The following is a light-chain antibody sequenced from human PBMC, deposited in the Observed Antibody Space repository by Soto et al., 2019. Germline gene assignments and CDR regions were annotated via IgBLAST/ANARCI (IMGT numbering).Light chain of an antibody. CDR1: SSNIGSNY. V-gene: IGLV1-47*01. Sequence: QSVLTQPPSASGIPGQRVTISCSGSSSNIGSNYVYWYQQLPGTAPKLLIYRNNQRPSGVPDRFSGSKSGTSASLAISGLRSEDEADYYCAAWDDSLSGRYVFGNGTKVTVL. CDR2: RNN. J-gene: IGLJ1*01. CDR3: AAWDDSLSGRYV.